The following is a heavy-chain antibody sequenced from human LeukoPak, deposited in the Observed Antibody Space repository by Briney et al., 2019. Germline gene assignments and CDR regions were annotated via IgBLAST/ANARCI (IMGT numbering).Heavy chain of an antibody. CDR2: INPSGGST. CDR3: AGEDWYYYDSSGNPNDAFDI. Sequence: GASVKVSCKASGYTFTSYYMHWVRQAPGQGLEWMGIINPSGGSTSYAQKFQGRVTMTRDMSTSTVYMELSSLRSEDTAVYYCAGEDWYYYDSSGNPNDAFDIWGQGTMVTVSS. D-gene: IGHD3-22*01. CDR1: GYTFTSYY. V-gene: IGHV1-46*01. J-gene: IGHJ3*02.